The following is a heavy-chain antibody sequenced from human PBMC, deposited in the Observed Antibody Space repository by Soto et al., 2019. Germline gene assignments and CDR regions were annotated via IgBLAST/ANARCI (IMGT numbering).Heavy chain of an antibody. CDR3: AKGDYVWGSYRYTPDY. CDR1: GFTFSSYA. Sequence: GGSLRLSCAASGFTFSSYAMSWVRQAPGKGLEWVSAISGSGGSTYYADSVKGRFTISRDNSKNTLYLQMNSLRAEDTAVYYCAKGDYVWGSYRYTPDYWGPGTLVTVSS. CDR2: ISGSGGST. D-gene: IGHD3-16*02. V-gene: IGHV3-23*01. J-gene: IGHJ4*02.